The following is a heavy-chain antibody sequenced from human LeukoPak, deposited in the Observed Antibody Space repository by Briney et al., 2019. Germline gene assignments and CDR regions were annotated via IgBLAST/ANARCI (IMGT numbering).Heavy chain of an antibody. Sequence: PSETLSLTCTASSGSISSTSYYWGWIRQPPGRGLEWIGGIIYSGNTYYNPSLKSRVTISLDTSKNQFSLKLSSVTAADTAVYYCARVNKIWEYFDYWGRGTLVTVSS. V-gene: IGHV4-39*07. CDR3: ARVNKIWEYFDY. CDR1: SGSISSTSYY. CDR2: IIYSGNT. D-gene: IGHD1-26*01. J-gene: IGHJ4*02.